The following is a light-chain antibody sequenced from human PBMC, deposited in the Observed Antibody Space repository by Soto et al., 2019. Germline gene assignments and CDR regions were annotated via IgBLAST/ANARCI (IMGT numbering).Light chain of an antibody. CDR1: SSDVGGYNF. J-gene: IGLJ2*01. CDR2: EVI. Sequence: QSALSQPPSASGSPGQSVTISCTGSSSDVGGYNFVSWYQHLPGKAPKLMIYEVIQRPSGVPDRFSGSKSGNTASLTVSGLQAEDEADYYCSSYTSSSTVVFGGGTKLTVL. CDR3: SSYTSSSTVV. V-gene: IGLV2-8*01.